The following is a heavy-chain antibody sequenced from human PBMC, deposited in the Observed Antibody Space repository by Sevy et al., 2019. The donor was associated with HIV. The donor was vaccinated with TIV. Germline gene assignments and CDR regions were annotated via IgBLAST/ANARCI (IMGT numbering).Heavy chain of an antibody. D-gene: IGHD3-10*01. CDR2: IWHDGNYK. CDR3: VRDPLYYSHRDSYHLKYYFDY. V-gene: IGHV3-33*01. CDR1: GFTFSNYG. Sequence: GGSLRLSCVASGFTFSNYGMHWVRQAPGKGLEWVAVIWHDGNYKYYADSVKGRFTISRDNSKNTLYLQMNSLRGDDSAVYFCVRDPLYYSHRDSYHLKYYFDYWGQGTQVTVSS. J-gene: IGHJ4*02.